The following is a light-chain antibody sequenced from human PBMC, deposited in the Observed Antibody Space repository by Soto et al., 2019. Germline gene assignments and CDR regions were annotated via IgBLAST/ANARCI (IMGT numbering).Light chain of an antibody. V-gene: IGLV1-44*01. CDR2: SNN. CDR1: SSNIGSNT. CDR3: AAWDDSLNGWV. Sequence: QSVLTQPPSASGTPGQRVTISCSGNSSNIGSNTVNWYQQVPRTAPKLLIYSNNQRPSGVPDRFSGSKSGTSASLAISGLQSEDEADYYCAAWDDSLNGWVFGGGTKVTVL. J-gene: IGLJ3*02.